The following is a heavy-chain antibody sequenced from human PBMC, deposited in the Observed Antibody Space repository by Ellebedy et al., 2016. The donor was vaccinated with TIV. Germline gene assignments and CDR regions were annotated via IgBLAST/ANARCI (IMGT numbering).Heavy chain of an antibody. CDR1: GFPFSSYA. D-gene: IGHD2-2*01. J-gene: IGHJ6*02. V-gene: IGHV3-23*01. CDR2: ISGSGGST. Sequence: PGGSLRLSCAASGFPFSSYAMSWVRQAPGKGLEWVSDISGSGGSTYYADSVKGRFTISRDNSKDTLYLQMNSLRAEDTAVYYCAKVHSTRCYERCDREYYYFYGMDVWGQGTTVTFSS. CDR3: AKVHSTRCYERCDREYYYFYGMDV.